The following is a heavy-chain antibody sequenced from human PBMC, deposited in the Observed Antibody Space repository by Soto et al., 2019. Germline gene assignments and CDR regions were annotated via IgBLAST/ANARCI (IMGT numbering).Heavy chain of an antibody. V-gene: IGHV2-5*02. CDR1: GFSFSSIGEG. D-gene: IGHD2-21*02. CDR3: VQSRCGGDCLQSYSSHSYYGLDV. J-gene: IGHJ6*02. Sequence: QITLKESGPTLVKPTQTLTLTCTFPGFSFSSIGEGVGWIRQLPGKALEWLALIYWDDDKRYSPSLKSRLTITKDTSKNQVVLTMTNMDPVDTATYYCVQSRCGGDCLQSYSSHSYYGLDVWGQGTTVTVSS. CDR2: IYWDDDK.